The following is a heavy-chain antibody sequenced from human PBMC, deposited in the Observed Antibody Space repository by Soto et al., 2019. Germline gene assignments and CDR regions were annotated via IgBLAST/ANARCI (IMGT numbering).Heavy chain of an antibody. V-gene: IGHV4-34*01. J-gene: IGHJ6*03. CDR1: GGSFSGYY. Sequence: SETLSLTCAVYGGSFSGYYWSWIRQPPGKGLEWIGEINHSGSTNYNPSLKSRVTISVDTSKNQFSLKLSSVTAADTAVYYCARPSMVRGKNYYYYYMDVWGKGTTVTVSS. D-gene: IGHD3-10*01. CDR2: INHSGST. CDR3: ARPSMVRGKNYYYYYMDV.